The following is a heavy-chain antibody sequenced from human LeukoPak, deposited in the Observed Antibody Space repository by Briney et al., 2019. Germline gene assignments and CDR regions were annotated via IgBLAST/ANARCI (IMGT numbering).Heavy chain of an antibody. J-gene: IGHJ6*03. D-gene: IGHD6-6*01. CDR1: GYTFTSYG. Sequence: GASVKVSCKASGYTFTSYGISWVRQAPGQGLEWMGWISAYNGNTNYAQKLQGRVTMTTDTSTSTAYMELSSLRSEDTAVYYCARAETSIAAYYYYYMDVWGKGTTVTISS. CDR3: ARAETSIAAYYYYYMDV. V-gene: IGHV1-18*01. CDR2: ISAYNGNT.